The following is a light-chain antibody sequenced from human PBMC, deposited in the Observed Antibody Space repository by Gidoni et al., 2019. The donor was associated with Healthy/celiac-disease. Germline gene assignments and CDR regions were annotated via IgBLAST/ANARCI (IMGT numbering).Light chain of an antibody. J-gene: IGLJ1*01. CDR1: SSDVGGYNY. CDR3: SSYTSSSTLYV. V-gene: IGLV2-14*01. Sequence: HSSLTQPSSVSSSPGQSITISCTGTSSDVGGYNYVSWYQQHPGKAPKLMTYEVRNRPSGVSNRSSGAKSGNTASLTISGLQAEDEADYYCSSYTSSSTLYVFGTGTKVTVL. CDR2: EVR.